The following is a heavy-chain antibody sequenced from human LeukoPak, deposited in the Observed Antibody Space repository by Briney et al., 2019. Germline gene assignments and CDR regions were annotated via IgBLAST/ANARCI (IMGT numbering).Heavy chain of an antibody. D-gene: IGHD6-13*01. CDR3: AREAIAAPYPDY. Sequence: SETLSLTCTVSGGSISSYYWSWIRPPPGKGLEWIGYIYYSGSTNYNPSLKSRVTISVDTSKNQFSLKLSSVTAADTAVYYCAREAIAAPYPDYWGRGTLVTVSS. V-gene: IGHV4-59*12. J-gene: IGHJ4*02. CDR1: GGSISSYY. CDR2: IYYSGST.